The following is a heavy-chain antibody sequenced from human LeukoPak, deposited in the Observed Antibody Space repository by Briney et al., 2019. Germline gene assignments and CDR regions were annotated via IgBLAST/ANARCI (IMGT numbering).Heavy chain of an antibody. CDR2: ISGSGGST. V-gene: IGHV3-23*01. J-gene: IGHJ5*02. Sequence: PGGSLRLSCAASGFTFSSYAMSWVRQAPGKGLEWVSAISGSGGSTYYADSVKGRFTISRDNSKNTLYLQMNSLGAEDTAVYYCANCRRLPNWFDPWGQGTLVTVSS. D-gene: IGHD5-12*01. CDR3: ANCRRLPNWFDP. CDR1: GFTFSSYA.